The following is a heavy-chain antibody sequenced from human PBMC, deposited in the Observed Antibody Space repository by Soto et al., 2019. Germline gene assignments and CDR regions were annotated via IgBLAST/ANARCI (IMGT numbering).Heavy chain of an antibody. CDR3: ARGNSADSYGRTFDY. D-gene: IGHD5-18*01. CDR2: ISYDGSNK. CDR1: GFTFSSYA. V-gene: IGHV3-30-3*01. Sequence: QVQLVESGGGVVQPGRSLRLSCAASGFTFSSYAMHWVRQAPGKGLEWVAVISYDGSNKYYADSVKGRFTISRDNSKNTLYMQMNSLRAEDTAVYYCARGNSADSYGRTFDYWGQGTLVTVSS. J-gene: IGHJ4*02.